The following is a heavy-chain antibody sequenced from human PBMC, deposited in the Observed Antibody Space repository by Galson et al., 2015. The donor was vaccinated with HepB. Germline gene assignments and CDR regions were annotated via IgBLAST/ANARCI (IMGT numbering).Heavy chain of an antibody. D-gene: IGHD3-10*01. Sequence: QSGAEVKKPGESLKISCEGSGYTFNNYWIGWVRQMPGKGLEWMGIIYPGDSDTRYSPSFQGQVTVSVDKSTNTAHLQWSSLKASDTAIYYCARQAIDSDGCFAYWGQGTLVTVSS. CDR1: GYTFNNYW. CDR3: ARQAIDSDGCFAY. V-gene: IGHV5-51*01. CDR2: IYPGDSDT. J-gene: IGHJ4*02.